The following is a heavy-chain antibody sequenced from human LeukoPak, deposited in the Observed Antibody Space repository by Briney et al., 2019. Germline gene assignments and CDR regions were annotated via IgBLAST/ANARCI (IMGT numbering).Heavy chain of an antibody. Sequence: SETLSLTCAVYGGSFSGYYWSWIRQPPGKGLEWIGEINHSGSTNYNPSLKSRITISVDTSKNQFSLKLSSVTAADTAVYYCASAPRDDAFDIWGQGTMVTVSS. CDR2: INHSGST. V-gene: IGHV4-34*01. J-gene: IGHJ3*02. CDR3: ASAPRDDAFDI. CDR1: GGSFSGYY.